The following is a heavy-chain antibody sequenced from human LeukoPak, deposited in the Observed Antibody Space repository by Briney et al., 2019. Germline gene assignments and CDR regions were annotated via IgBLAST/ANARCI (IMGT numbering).Heavy chain of an antibody. Sequence: ASVKVSCKASGYTFTSYGISWVRQAPGQGLEWMGWISAYNGNTNYAQKLQGRVTMTTDTSTSTAYMELRSLRSDDTAVYYCARNISPFGRGSAHPWGQGTLVTVSS. V-gene: IGHV1-18*01. CDR2: ISAYNGNT. D-gene: IGHD5-12*01. CDR3: ARNISPFGRGSAHP. J-gene: IGHJ1*01. CDR1: GYTFTSYG.